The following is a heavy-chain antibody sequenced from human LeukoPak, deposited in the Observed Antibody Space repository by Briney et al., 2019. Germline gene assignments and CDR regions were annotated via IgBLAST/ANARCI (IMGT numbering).Heavy chain of an antibody. CDR2: IYSGGST. J-gene: IGHJ3*02. Sequence: PGGSLRLSCAASGFTVSSNYMSWVRQAPGKGLEWVSVIYSGGSTYYADYVQGRFTISRDNSKNTLYLQMNRLRAEDTAVYYCARDTSFTMMAGDAFDIWGQGTMVTVSS. CDR1: GFTVSSNY. CDR3: ARDTSFTMMAGDAFDI. V-gene: IGHV3-53*01. D-gene: IGHD3-22*01.